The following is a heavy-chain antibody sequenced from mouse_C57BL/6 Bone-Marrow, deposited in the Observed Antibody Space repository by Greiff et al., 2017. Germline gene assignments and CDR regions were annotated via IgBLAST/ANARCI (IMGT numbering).Heavy chain of an antibody. CDR2: INPYNGGT. CDR1: GYTFTDYY. J-gene: IGHJ4*01. V-gene: IGHV1-19*01. CDR3: ARGHYYAMDY. Sequence: VQLQQSGPVLVKPGASVQMSCKASGYTFTDYYMNWVKQSHGKSLEWIGVINPYNGGTSYNQKFKGKATLTVDKSSSTAYMELNSLTSEDSAVYYGARGHYYAMDYWGQGTSVTVSS.